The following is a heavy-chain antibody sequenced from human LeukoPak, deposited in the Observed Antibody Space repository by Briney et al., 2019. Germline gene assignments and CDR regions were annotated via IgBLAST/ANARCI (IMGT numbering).Heavy chain of an antibody. CDR1: GFTFNSYG. V-gene: IGHV3-30*02. CDR3: AKDGGSGSYFAFDI. J-gene: IGHJ3*02. CDR2: ILDDGSKS. Sequence: GGSLRLSCAASGFTFNSYGMQWVRQARGKGLEWVAFILDDGSKSYLADSVKGRFDLSNDNSSPTSSLQISSLRPEDTAVYCAKDGGSGSYFAFDIWGQGTMVTVSS. D-gene: IGHD1-26*01.